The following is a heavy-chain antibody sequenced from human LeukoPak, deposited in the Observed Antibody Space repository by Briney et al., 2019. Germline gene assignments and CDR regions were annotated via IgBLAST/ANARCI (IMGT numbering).Heavy chain of an antibody. CDR1: GGSISSYY. Sequence: SETLSLTCTVSGGSISSYYWSWIRQPPGKGLEWIGYIYYSGSTNYNPSLKSRVTISVDTSKNQFSLKLSSVTAADTAVYYCARHEGATTRYFDPWGQGTLVTVSS. CDR3: ARHEGATTRYFDP. J-gene: IGHJ5*02. D-gene: IGHD1-26*01. CDR2: IYYSGST. V-gene: IGHV4-59*08.